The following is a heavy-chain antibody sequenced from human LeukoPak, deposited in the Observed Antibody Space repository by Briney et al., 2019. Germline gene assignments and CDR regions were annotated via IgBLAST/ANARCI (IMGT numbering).Heavy chain of an antibody. J-gene: IGHJ4*02. Sequence: PSETLSLTCTVSGGSISSYYWSWIRQPAGKGLEWIGRIYTSGSTNYNPSLKSRVTMSVDMFKNQSSLKVSSVTAADTAVYYCARDNYYDSSGYFRREYYFDYWGQGTLVTVSS. CDR2: IYTSGST. V-gene: IGHV4-4*07. D-gene: IGHD3-22*01. CDR1: GGSISSYY. CDR3: ARDNYYDSSGYFRREYYFDY.